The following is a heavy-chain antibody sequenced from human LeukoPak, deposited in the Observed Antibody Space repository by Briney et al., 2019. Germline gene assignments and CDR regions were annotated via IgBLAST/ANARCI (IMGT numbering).Heavy chain of an antibody. CDR1: GFTFSSYS. V-gene: IGHV3-21*01. D-gene: IGHD6-13*01. CDR3: ARDQITSSSWYDGDAFDI. Sequence: GGSLRLSCAASGFTFSSYSMNWVRQAPGKGLEWVSSISSSSSYIYYADSVKGRFTISRDNAKNSLYLQMNSLRAEDTAVYYCARDQITSSSWYDGDAFDIWGQGTMVTVSS. J-gene: IGHJ3*02. CDR2: ISSSSSYI.